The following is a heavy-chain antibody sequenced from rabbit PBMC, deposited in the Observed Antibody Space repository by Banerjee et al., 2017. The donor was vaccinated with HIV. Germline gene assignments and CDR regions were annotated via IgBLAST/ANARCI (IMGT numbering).Heavy chain of an antibody. CDR3: ARRVSISGFYIDL. Sequence: QEQLEESGGDLVKPEGSLTLTCTASGFSFSSNYYMCWVRQAPGKGLEWIACINTGGSGSTWYASWAKGRFTISKTSSTTVTLQMTSLTAADTATYFCARRVSISGFYIDLWGPGTLVTVS. D-gene: IGHD1-1*01. J-gene: IGHJ4*01. CDR1: GFSFSSNYY. V-gene: IGHV1S45*01. CDR2: INTGGSGST.